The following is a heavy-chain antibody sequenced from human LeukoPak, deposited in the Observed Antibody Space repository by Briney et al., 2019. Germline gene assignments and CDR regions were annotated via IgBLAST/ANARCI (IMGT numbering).Heavy chain of an antibody. CDR2: INDNGGST. CDR1: GLTFSSYA. J-gene: IGHJ4*02. Sequence: PGGSLRPSCAASGLTFSSYAMSWVRQAPGKGLEWVSTINDNGGSTYYADSVKGRFTISRDNSKNTLYLQMNSLRAEDTAVYYCAKDGYYYDSSAYYVIYYFDSWGQGTLVTVSS. V-gene: IGHV3-23*01. CDR3: AKDGYYYDSSAYYVIYYFDS. D-gene: IGHD3-22*01.